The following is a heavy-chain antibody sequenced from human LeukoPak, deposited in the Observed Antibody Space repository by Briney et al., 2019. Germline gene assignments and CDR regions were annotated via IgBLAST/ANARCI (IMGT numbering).Heavy chain of an antibody. CDR3: ARGGIAARPCAFDI. CDR2: INPNSGGT. CDR1: GYTFTGYH. V-gene: IGHV1-2*02. D-gene: IGHD6-6*01. Sequence: ASVKVSCKASGYTFTGYHIHWVRQAPGQGLEWMGWINPNSGGTNYAQKFQGRVTMTRDTSISTAYMELSRLRSDDTAVFYCARGGIAARPCAFDIWGQGTMVTVSS. J-gene: IGHJ3*02.